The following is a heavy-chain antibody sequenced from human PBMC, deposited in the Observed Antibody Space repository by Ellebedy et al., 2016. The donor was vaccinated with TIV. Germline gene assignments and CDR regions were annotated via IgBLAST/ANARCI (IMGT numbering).Heavy chain of an antibody. CDR1: GFTLGTYW. Sequence: GGSLRLSCAASGFTLGTYWMSWVRQAPGKGLEWVANIKQDGGEIYYVDPVKGRFTISRDNAKNSLSLQMNSLRAEDTAIYYCARDKIAGATHFDLWGQGTLVTVSS. J-gene: IGHJ4*02. CDR3: ARDKIAGATHFDL. V-gene: IGHV3-7*01. CDR2: IKQDGGEI. D-gene: IGHD1-26*01.